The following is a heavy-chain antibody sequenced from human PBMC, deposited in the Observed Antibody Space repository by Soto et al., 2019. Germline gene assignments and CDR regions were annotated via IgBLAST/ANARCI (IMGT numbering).Heavy chain of an antibody. J-gene: IGHJ6*02. D-gene: IGHD6-25*01. CDR3: ASRRHYYYGMDV. CDR1: GGSISSSSYY. V-gene: IGHV4-39*01. CDR2: IYYSGST. Sequence: SETLSLTCTFSGGSISSSSYYWGWIRQPPGKGLEWIGSIYYSGSTYYNPSLKSRVTISVDTSKNQFSLKLSSVTAADTAVYYCASRRHYYYGMDVWGQGTTVTVSS.